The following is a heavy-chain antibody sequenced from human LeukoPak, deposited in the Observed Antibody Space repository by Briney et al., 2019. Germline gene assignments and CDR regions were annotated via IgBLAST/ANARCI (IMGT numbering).Heavy chain of an antibody. CDR3: AKDISYGYFSYFDY. J-gene: IGHJ4*02. CDR1: GFTFDDYT. Sequence: GGSLRLSCAASGFTFDDYTMHWVRHAPGKGLEWVSLISWDGGSTYYADSVKGRCTISRDNSKNSLYLQMNSLRTEDTALYYCAKDISYGYFSYFDYWGQGTLVTVSS. D-gene: IGHD5-18*01. CDR2: ISWDGGST. V-gene: IGHV3-43*01.